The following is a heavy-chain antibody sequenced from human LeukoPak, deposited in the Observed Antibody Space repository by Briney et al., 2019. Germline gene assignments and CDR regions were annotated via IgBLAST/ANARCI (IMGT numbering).Heavy chain of an antibody. J-gene: IGHJ4*02. CDR2: MNPNSGNT. CDR1: GYTFTSYD. Sequence: ASVKVSCKASGYTFTSYDINWVRQATGQGLEWMGWMNPNSGNTGYAQKFQGRVTITRNTSISTAYMELSSLRSEDTAVYYCASFGICSGGSCMPYWGQGTLVTVSS. CDR3: ASFGICSGGSCMPY. D-gene: IGHD2-15*01. V-gene: IGHV1-8*03.